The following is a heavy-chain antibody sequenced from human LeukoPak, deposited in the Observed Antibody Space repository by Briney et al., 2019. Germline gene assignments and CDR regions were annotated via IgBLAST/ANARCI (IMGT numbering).Heavy chain of an antibody. CDR2: IYYSGST. Sequence: PSETLSLTCTVSGGSISSYYWSWLRQPPGKGLEWIGYIYYSGSTNYNPSLKSRVTISVDTSKNQFSLKLSSVTAADTAVYYCARDMTTVTTSLDYWGQGTLVTVSS. CDR1: GGSISSYY. CDR3: ARDMTTVTTSLDY. J-gene: IGHJ4*02. V-gene: IGHV4-59*01. D-gene: IGHD4-11*01.